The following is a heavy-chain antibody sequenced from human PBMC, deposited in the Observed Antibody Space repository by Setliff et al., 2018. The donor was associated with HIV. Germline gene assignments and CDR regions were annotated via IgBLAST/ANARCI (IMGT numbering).Heavy chain of an antibody. CDR2: ISGSGGTT. CDR3: TSDAKR. Sequence: GGSLRLSCAASGFTFSIYAMSWVRQAPGKGLEWVSGISGSGGTTNYADSVKGRFTISRDNSKNTLYLQMNSLKIEDTAMYYCTSDAKRWGQGTLVTVSS. V-gene: IGHV3-23*01. D-gene: IGHD2-2*01. J-gene: IGHJ4*02. CDR1: GFTFSIYA.